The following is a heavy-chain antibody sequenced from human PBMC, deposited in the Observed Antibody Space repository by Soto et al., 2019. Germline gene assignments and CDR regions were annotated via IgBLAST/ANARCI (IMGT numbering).Heavy chain of an antibody. CDR2: IYYSGET. CDR3: ARGTHMGELSPLDY. Sequence: QVQLQESGPGLVKPSQTLSLTCTVSGDSISSGANYWSWIRQRPGKGLEWIGYIYYSGETHYNPSLRSRVAMSLDTSKSHFSLKLTSVTAADTAVYYCARGTHMGELSPLDYWGQGTLVTVSS. J-gene: IGHJ4*02. CDR1: GDSISSGANY. V-gene: IGHV4-31*03. D-gene: IGHD3-16*02.